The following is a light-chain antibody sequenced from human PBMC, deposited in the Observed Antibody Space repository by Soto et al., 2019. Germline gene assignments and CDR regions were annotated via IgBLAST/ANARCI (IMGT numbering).Light chain of an antibody. V-gene: IGKV3-15*01. J-gene: IGKJ1*01. Sequence: VMTQSPATLSVSPGERATLSCRASQSLSTHLAWYQQKPGQAPRLLIYAASTRATGIPARFSGSGSGTGFTLTISSLQSEDFAVYFCQQYNNWPRTFGQGTKVDIK. CDR1: QSLSTH. CDR2: AAS. CDR3: QQYNNWPRT.